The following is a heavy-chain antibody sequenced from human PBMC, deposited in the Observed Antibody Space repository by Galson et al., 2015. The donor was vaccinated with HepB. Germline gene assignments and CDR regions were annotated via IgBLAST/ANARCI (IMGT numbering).Heavy chain of an antibody. Sequence: SLRLSCAGSGFTFSSYNLNWVRQAPGKGLEWLSSITISRYSTKYYADSVRGRFTISRDDAKSSLFLHLNSLRAEDTAVYYCATGNFCTGDSCYSFDWWGQGTRVTVSS. J-gene: IGHJ4*02. V-gene: IGHV3-21*01. CDR1: GFTFSSYN. CDR2: ITISRYSTK. CDR3: ATGNFCTGDSCYSFDW. D-gene: IGHD2-15*01.